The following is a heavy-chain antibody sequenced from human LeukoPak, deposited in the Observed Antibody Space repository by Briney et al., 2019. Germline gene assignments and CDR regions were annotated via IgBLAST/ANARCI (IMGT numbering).Heavy chain of an antibody. CDR2: INNDGSSA. J-gene: IGHJ6*02. V-gene: IGHV3-74*01. CDR1: GFTFRSCW. Sequence: QPGGSLRLSCTASGFTFRSCWMHWVRQAPGKGLVWVARINNDGSSASYADSVKGRFTSSRDNAKSTLYLQMNSLRAEDTAVYYCARVGIGNYYYYYGMDVWGQGTTVTVSS. CDR3: ARVGIGNYYYYYGMDV.